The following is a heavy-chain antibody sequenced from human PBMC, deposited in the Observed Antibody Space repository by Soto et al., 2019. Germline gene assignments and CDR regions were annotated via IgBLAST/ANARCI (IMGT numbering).Heavy chain of an antibody. CDR2: IWYDGSNK. CDR1: GFTFSSYG. J-gene: IGHJ6*03. D-gene: IGHD4-17*01. V-gene: IGHV3-33*01. CDR3: ARDSVLYGDPNYYYMDV. Sequence: QVQLVEPGGGVVQPGGSLRLSCAASGFTFSSYGMHWVRQAPGRGLEWVAVIWYDGSNKYYADSVKGRFTISRDNSKNTLYLQMNSLRAEDTAVYYCARDSVLYGDPNYYYMDVWGKGTTVTVSS.